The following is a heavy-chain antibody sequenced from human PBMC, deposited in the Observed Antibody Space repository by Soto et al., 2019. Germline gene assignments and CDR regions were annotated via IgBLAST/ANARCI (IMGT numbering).Heavy chain of an antibody. V-gene: IGHV2-26*01. CDR1: GFSRTTGKMG. CDR3: ARMNVDSSQFSYAMDV. D-gene: IGHD4-17*01. CDR2: IFSDNER. J-gene: IGHJ6*02. Sequence: SGPTLVNPTDTLTLTGTVSGFSRTTGKMGVSWIRQPPGKAREWLAHIFSDNERSYSRSLQGRLTISKDTSGSQVVLSMTNVDPVDTATYYCARMNVDSSQFSYAMDVWGQGTTVTVSS.